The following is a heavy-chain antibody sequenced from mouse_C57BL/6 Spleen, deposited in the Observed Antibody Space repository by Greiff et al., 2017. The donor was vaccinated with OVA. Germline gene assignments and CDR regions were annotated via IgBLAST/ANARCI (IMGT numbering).Heavy chain of an antibody. V-gene: IGHV1-82*01. D-gene: IGHD2-5*01. J-gene: IGHJ4*01. CDR3: ARSDYSNYGYAMDY. CDR2: IYPGDGDT. CDR1: GYAFSSSW. Sequence: QVQLQQSGPELVKPGASVKISCKASGYAFSSSWMNWVQQRPGKGLEWIGRIYPGDGDTNYNGKFKGKATRTADKSSSTAYMQLSSRTSEDSAVYFCARSDYSNYGYAMDYWGQGTSVTVSS.